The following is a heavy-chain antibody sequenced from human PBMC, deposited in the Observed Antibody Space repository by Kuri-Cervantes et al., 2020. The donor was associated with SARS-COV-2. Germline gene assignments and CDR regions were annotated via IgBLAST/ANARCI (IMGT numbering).Heavy chain of an antibody. D-gene: IGHD3-22*01. Sequence: GSLRLSCTVSGGSISGYYWSWIRQPAGKGLEWIGRIYPSGSTKYNPSLKSRVTISVDTSKNQFSLKLSSVTAADTAVYYCARRITMIWGGGYWYFDLWDRGTLVTVSS. V-gene: IGHV4-4*07. CDR3: ARRITMIWGGGYWYFDL. J-gene: IGHJ2*01. CDR2: IYPSGST. CDR1: GGSISGYY.